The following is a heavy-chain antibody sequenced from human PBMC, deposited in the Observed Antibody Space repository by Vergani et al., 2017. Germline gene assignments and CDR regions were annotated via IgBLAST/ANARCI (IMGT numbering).Heavy chain of an antibody. CDR1: GGSISRSDYY. J-gene: IGHJ4*02. Sequence: QVQLQESGPGLVKPSETLSLTCSVSGGSISRSDYYWGWIRQPPGKGREWIGNIYYSGSTYYNPSLKSRVTISGDTSQNQFSLKLSSVTAADTAVYYCVRESPHYGSGDYWGQGTLVTVSS. CDR2: IYYSGST. D-gene: IGHD3-10*01. CDR3: VRESPHYGSGDY. V-gene: IGHV4-39*02.